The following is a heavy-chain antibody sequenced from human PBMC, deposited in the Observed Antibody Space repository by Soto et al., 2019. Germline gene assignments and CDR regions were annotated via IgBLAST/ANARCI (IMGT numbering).Heavy chain of an antibody. CDR1: GGSISSGGYY. V-gene: IGHV4-31*03. J-gene: IGHJ4*02. CDR2: MYYSGST. Sequence: QVQLQEAGPGLVKPSKTLSLTCTVSGGSISSGGYYWSWIRQPPGKGLEWIGYMYYSGSTYYNPSLKSRITISVDTSKKKFSLKLSSVTAADTAVYDCARGVTMVRGVGLFYFDYWGQGTLVTVSS. CDR3: ARGVTMVRGVGLFYFDY. D-gene: IGHD3-10*01.